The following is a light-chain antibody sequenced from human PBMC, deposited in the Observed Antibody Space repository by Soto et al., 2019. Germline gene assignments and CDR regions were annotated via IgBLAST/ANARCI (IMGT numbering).Light chain of an antibody. V-gene: IGKV3-15*01. CDR1: QSLGIN. J-gene: IGKJ1*01. Sequence: IVITQAPATLSVSPGARATLSCRASQSLGINLAWYQQKPGQAPRLLIYGASTRATGIPARFSGSGSGTEFTLNISRLKSEDCGVDQCHQYNNWLRTFGQGTKVDIK. CDR2: GAS. CDR3: HQYNNWLRT.